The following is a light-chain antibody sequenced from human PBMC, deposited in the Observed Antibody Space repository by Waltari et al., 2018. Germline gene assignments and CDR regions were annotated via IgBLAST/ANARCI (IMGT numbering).Light chain of an antibody. Sequence: DIQMTQSPATLSASVGDRVTISCRAMQSISSWLAWYQQKPGKAPKILIFKASFLESGVPSRFSGSGSGTEFSLTISSLQPEDFATYYCQQYDDFPFTFGQGTKVEVK. CDR2: KAS. J-gene: IGKJ2*01. V-gene: IGKV1-5*03. CDR3: QQYDDFPFT. CDR1: QSISSW.